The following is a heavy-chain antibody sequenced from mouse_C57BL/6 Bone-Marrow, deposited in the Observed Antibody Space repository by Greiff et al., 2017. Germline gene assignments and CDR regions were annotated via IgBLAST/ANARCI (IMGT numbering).Heavy chain of an antibody. Sequence: EVHLVESGGDLVKPGGSLKLSCAASGFTFSSYGMSWVRQTPDKRLEWVATISSGGSYTYYPDSVKGRFTISRDNAKNTLYLQMSSLKSEDTAMYYCARRRGYFWYFDVWGTGTTVTVSS. V-gene: IGHV5-6*01. D-gene: IGHD2-3*01. CDR3: ARRRGYFWYFDV. CDR2: ISSGGSYT. J-gene: IGHJ1*03. CDR1: GFTFSSYG.